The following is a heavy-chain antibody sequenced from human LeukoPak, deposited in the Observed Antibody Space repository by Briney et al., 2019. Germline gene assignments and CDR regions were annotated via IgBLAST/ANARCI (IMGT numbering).Heavy chain of an antibody. V-gene: IGHV1-69*13. Sequence: ASVKVSCKASGGTFSSYAISWVRQAPGQGLEWMGGIIPIFGTANYAQKFQGRVTITADESTSTAYMELSSPRSEDTAVYYCARDPGYCSSTSCLPLFDYWGQGTLVTVSS. D-gene: IGHD2-2*01. J-gene: IGHJ4*02. CDR1: GGTFSSYA. CDR2: IIPIFGTA. CDR3: ARDPGYCSSTSCLPLFDY.